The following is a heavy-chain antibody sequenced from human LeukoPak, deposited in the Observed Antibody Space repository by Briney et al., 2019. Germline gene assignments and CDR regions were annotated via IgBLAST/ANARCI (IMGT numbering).Heavy chain of an antibody. CDR3: AKVTSGGSCYQSDY. Sequence: GGSLTLSCVASVFTLSNYAMSWVRQAPGKGLEWVSGISGSGGSPYYADSVKGRFTISRDNSKNTLYLQMNSLRAEDTAVYYCAKVTSGGSCYQSDYWGQGTLVTVSS. J-gene: IGHJ4*02. D-gene: IGHD2-15*01. CDR1: VFTLSNYA. V-gene: IGHV3-23*01. CDR2: ISGSGGSP.